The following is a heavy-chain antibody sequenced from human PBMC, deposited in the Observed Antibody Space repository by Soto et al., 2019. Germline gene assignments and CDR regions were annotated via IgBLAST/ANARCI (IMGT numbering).Heavy chain of an antibody. J-gene: IGHJ4*02. V-gene: IGHV1-69*01. CDR2: IIPIFGTA. CDR1: GGTFSSYA. Sequence: QVQLVQSGAEVKKPGSSVKVSCKASGGTFSSYAISWVRQAPGQGLEWMGGIIPIFGTANYAQKFQGRVTITADESTSTAYMELSSLRSEDTAVYYFARPTYCSGGSCYPWGFDYWGQGPLVTVSS. CDR3: ARPTYCSGGSCYPWGFDY. D-gene: IGHD2-15*01.